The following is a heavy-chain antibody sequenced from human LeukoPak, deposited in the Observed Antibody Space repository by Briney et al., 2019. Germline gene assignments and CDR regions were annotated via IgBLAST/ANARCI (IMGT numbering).Heavy chain of an antibody. CDR2: ISSSGSTI. Sequence: GGSLRLSCAASGFTFSDYYMSWIRQAPGKGLEWVSYISSSGSTIYYADSVKGRFTTSRDNARNSLYLQMNSLRAEDTALYYCAKAVWDEYYFDYWGQGTLVTVSS. D-gene: IGHD3-16*01. CDR3: AKAVWDEYYFDY. CDR1: GFTFSDYY. J-gene: IGHJ4*02. V-gene: IGHV3-11*01.